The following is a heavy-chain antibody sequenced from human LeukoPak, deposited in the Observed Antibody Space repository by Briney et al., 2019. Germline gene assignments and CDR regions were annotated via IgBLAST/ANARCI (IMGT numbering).Heavy chain of an antibody. D-gene: IGHD5-12*01. V-gene: IGHV1-58*01. Sequence: VASVKDSCKASGFAFTSSAVQWVRQARGQRLEWIGWIVVGSGNTNYAQKFQERVTITRDMSTSTAYMELSSLRSEDTAVYYCAADFSGYDYYDYWGQGTLVTVSS. J-gene: IGHJ4*02. CDR3: AADFSGYDYYDY. CDR1: GFAFTSSA. CDR2: IVVGSGNT.